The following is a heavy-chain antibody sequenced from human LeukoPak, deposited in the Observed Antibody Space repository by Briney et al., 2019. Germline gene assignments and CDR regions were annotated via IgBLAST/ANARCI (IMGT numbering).Heavy chain of an antibody. CDR1: GGSFSDYY. CDR3: ARVGGTTTLRTYLDY. Sequence: PSETLSLTCAVYGGSFSDYYWTWIRQSPGKGLEWIGDINYRGNSVYNPSVKSRLTLSVDTSKNQFSLNLRSVTAADTAVYYCARVGGTTTLRTYLDYWSQGTLVTVSS. J-gene: IGHJ4*02. D-gene: IGHD1/OR15-1a*01. V-gene: IGHV4-34*01. CDR2: INYRGNS.